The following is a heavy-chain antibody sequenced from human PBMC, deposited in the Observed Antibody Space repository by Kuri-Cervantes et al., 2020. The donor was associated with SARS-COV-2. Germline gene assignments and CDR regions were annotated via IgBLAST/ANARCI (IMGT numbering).Heavy chain of an antibody. Sequence: SETLSLTCAVYGGSISSYYWSWIRQPAGKGLEWIGRIYTSGSTNYNPSLKSRVTMSVDTSKNQFSLKLSSVTAADTAVCYCAREGGYGDPAEIDYWGQGTLVTVSS. CDR2: IYTSGST. CDR3: AREGGYGDPAEIDY. V-gene: IGHV4-4*07. CDR1: GGSISSYY. D-gene: IGHD4-17*01. J-gene: IGHJ4*02.